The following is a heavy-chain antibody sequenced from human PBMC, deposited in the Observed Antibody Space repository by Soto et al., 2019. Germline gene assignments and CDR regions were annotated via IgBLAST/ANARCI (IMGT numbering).Heavy chain of an antibody. J-gene: IGHJ6*02. Sequence: AXGPTLLNPPQTLTLTCTFSLFSLITSGVGVGWIRQPPGKALEWLALIYWDDDKRYSPSLKSRLTITKDTSKNQVVLTMTNMDPVDTATYYCAHRSNYYDSSGLMDVWGQGTTVTVSS. CDR1: LFSLITSGVG. V-gene: IGHV2-5*02. CDR3: AHRSNYYDSSGLMDV. D-gene: IGHD3-22*01. CDR2: IYWDDDK.